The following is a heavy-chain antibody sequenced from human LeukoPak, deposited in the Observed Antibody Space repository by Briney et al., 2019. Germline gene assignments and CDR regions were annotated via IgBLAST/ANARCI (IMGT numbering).Heavy chain of an antibody. D-gene: IGHD3-10*01. J-gene: IGHJ6*02. CDR3: ARYGSGRTYGMDV. CDR1: GYTFTSYG. CDR2: ISAYNGNT. Sequence: ASVKVSCKASGYTFTSYGISWVRQAPGQGLEWMGWISAYNGNTNYAQKLQGRVTMTTDTSPSTAYMELRSLRSDDTAVYYCARYGSGRTYGMDVWGQGTTVTVSS. V-gene: IGHV1-18*01.